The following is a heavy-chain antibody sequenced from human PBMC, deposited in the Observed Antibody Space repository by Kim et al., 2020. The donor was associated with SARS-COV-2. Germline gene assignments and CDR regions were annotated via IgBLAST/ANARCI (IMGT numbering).Heavy chain of an antibody. CDR1: GYSFTSYW. CDR3: ARRGYSYGPAADYYGMDV. D-gene: IGHD5-18*01. V-gene: IGHV5-51*01. CDR2: IYPGDSDT. Sequence: GESLKISCKGSGYSFTSYWIGWVRQMPGKGLEWMGIIYPGDSDTRYSPSFQGQVTISADKSISTAYLQWSSLKASDTAMYYCARRGYSYGPAADYYGMDVWGQGTTVTVSS. J-gene: IGHJ6*02.